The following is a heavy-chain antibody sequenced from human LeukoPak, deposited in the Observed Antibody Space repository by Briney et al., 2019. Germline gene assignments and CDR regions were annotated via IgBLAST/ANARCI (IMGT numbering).Heavy chain of an antibody. Sequence: GGSLRLSCAASGFPLSSYSINWVRQAPGKGLEWASYISSSGSAIYYVDSVKGRFTVSRDNAKNSLLLQMNSPGAEDTAVYYCVRVKGSYFDYWGQGALVTVSS. CDR3: VRVKGSYFDY. CDR1: GFPLSSYS. J-gene: IGHJ4*02. CDR2: ISSSGSAI. V-gene: IGHV3-48*01. D-gene: IGHD2-15*01.